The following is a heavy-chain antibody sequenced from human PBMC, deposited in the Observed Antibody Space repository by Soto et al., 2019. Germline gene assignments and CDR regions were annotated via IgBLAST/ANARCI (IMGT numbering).Heavy chain of an antibody. Sequence: PGGSLRLSCAASGFTFSNAWMSWVRQAPGKGLEWVGRIKSKTDGGTTDYAAPVKGRFTISRDDSKNTPYLQMNSLKTEDTAVYYCTTDLKYYYGSGVYYMDVWGKGTTVTVSS. J-gene: IGHJ6*03. CDR3: TTDLKYYYGSGVYYMDV. CDR1: GFTFSNAW. D-gene: IGHD3-10*01. CDR2: IKSKTDGGTT. V-gene: IGHV3-15*01.